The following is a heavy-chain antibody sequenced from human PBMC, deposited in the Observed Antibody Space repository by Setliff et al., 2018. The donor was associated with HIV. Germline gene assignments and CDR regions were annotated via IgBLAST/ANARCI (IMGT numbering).Heavy chain of an antibody. Sequence: SETLSLTCTVSGGSFSTYYWSWIRQPAGEGPEYIGRVHSTGTTIYNPSLKSRVTMSVDASKNQLSLKLRSVTAADTAVYYCARARITMIGGRLEPYVFDRWGQGTKVTVSS. J-gene: IGHJ3*01. CDR1: GGSFSTYY. V-gene: IGHV4-4*07. CDR3: ARARITMIGGRLEPYVFDR. CDR2: VHSTGTT. D-gene: IGHD3-10*01.